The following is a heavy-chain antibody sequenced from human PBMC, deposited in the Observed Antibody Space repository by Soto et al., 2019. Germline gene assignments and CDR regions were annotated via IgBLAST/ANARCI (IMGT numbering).Heavy chain of an antibody. CDR3: AKDLGYCSGGSCYGRFDP. Sequence: GSLRLSCAASGFTFSSYAMSWVRQAPGKGLEWVSAISGSGGSTYYADSVKGRFTISRDNSKNTLYLQMNSLRAEDTAVYYCAKDLGYCSGGSCYGRFDPWGQGTLVTVSS. CDR1: GFTFSSYA. CDR2: ISGSGGST. D-gene: IGHD2-15*01. J-gene: IGHJ5*02. V-gene: IGHV3-23*01.